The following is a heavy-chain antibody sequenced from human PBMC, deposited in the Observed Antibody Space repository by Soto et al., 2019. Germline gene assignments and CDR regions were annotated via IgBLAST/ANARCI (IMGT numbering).Heavy chain of an antibody. CDR2: ISESGGST. D-gene: IGHD3-10*01. Sequence: EVQLLESGGGLVQPGGSLRLSCAASGFTFRTYAMTWVRQAPGQGLEWVSDISESGGSTYYADSVKGRFTISRDNSKNTLYLQMNSLRDEDTAVYYCATFWFGFIYYFANWGQGTLVTVSS. J-gene: IGHJ4*02. CDR3: ATFWFGFIYYFAN. V-gene: IGHV3-23*01. CDR1: GFTFRTYA.